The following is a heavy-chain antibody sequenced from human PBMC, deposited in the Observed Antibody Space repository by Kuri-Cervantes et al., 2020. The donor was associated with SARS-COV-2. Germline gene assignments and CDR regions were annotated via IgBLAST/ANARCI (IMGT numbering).Heavy chain of an antibody. CDR1: GGTISSYA. J-gene: IGHJ6*02. CDR3: ARDRDDFWSGYRVNYYYYGMDV. CDR2: IIPIVGTA. D-gene: IGHD3-3*01. V-gene: IGHV1-69*06. Sequence: IICKASGGTISSYAISWVVQDPGQGLEWMGGIIPIVGTANYAQKFKGRVTITADKSTSTAYMELIRLRSEDTAVYYCARDRDDFWSGYRVNYYYYGMDVWGQGTTVTVSS.